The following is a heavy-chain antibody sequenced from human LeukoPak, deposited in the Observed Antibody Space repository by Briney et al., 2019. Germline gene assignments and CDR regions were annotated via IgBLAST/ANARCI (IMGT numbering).Heavy chain of an antibody. J-gene: IGHJ4*02. D-gene: IGHD3-3*01. Sequence: GGSLRLSCAASGFIVSSNYMSWVRQAPGKGLEWVSVIYSGGSTYYADSVKGRFTISRDNSKNTLYLQMNSLRAEDTAVYYCARGKAAFWSGYYFDYWGQGTLVTVSS. CDR1: GFIVSSNY. V-gene: IGHV3-53*01. CDR3: ARGKAAFWSGYYFDY. CDR2: IYSGGST.